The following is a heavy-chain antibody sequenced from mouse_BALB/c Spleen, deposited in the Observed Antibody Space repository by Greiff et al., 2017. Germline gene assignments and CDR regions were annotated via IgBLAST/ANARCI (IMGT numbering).Heavy chain of an antibody. J-gene: IGHJ4*01. CDR2: ISSGSSTI. Sequence: EVHLVESGGGLVQPGGSRKLSCAASGFTFSSFGMHWVRQAPEKGLEWVAYISSGSSTIYYADTVKGRFTISRDNPKNTLFLQMTSLRSEDTAMYYCARSGSNWDEGYAMDYWGQGTSVTVSS. CDR3: ARSGSNWDEGYAMDY. D-gene: IGHD4-1*01. CDR1: GFTFSSFG. V-gene: IGHV5-17*02.